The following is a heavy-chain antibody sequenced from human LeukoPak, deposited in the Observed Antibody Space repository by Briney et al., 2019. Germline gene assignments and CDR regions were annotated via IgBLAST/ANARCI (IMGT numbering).Heavy chain of an antibody. CDR2: ISAYNGNT. D-gene: IGHD2-15*01. CDR3: ARSSGCSGGSCYSLYYYYYMDV. J-gene: IGHJ6*03. CDR1: GYTFTSYD. V-gene: IGHV1-18*01. Sequence: ATVKVSCKASGYTFTSYDINWVRQAPGQGLEWMGWISAYNGNTNYAQKLQGRVTMTTDTSTSTAYMELRSLRSDDTAVYYCARSSGCSGGSCYSLYYYYYMDVWGKGTTVTISS.